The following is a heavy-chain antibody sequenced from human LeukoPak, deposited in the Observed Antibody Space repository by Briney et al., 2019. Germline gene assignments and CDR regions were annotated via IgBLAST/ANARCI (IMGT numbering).Heavy chain of an antibody. D-gene: IGHD4-17*01. V-gene: IGHV3-23*01. J-gene: IGHJ4*02. CDR1: GFTFSSNA. CDR3: ARVQGYGDYDY. CDR2: ISGSGGST. Sequence: GGSLRLSCAASGFTFSSNAMSWVRQAPGKGLEWVSRISGSGGSTYHADSVKGRFTISRDNSKNTLYLQMNSLRAEDTAVYYCARVQGYGDYDYWGQGTLVTVSS.